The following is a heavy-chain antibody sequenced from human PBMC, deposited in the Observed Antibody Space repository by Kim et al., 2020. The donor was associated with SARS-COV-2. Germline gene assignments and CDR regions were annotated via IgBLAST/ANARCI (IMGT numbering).Heavy chain of an antibody. Sequence: ADSVQGRFTISRDNSKNMLFLQMNSLRVEDTAVYYCAKDSGFADSYWYFDVWGRGTPVTVSS. J-gene: IGHJ2*01. CDR3: AKDSGFADSYWYFDV. D-gene: IGHD3-10*01. V-gene: IGHV3-23*01.